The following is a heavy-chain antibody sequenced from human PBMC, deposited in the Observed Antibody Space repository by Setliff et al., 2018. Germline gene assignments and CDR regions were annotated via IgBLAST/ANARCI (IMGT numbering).Heavy chain of an antibody. D-gene: IGHD6-19*01. V-gene: IGHV1-18*01. Sequence: GASVKVSCKTSGFRFTNFGFSWVRQAPGQGLEWLGSISPYSGNTNYPQWLQDRVTMTIDTSATTVYMELKSLRSDDTAVYYCVRSSAPQVVLAAAFDFWGQGTPVTVSS. CDR1: GFRFTNFG. CDR2: ISPYSGNT. J-gene: IGHJ4*02. CDR3: VRSSAPQVVLAAAFDF.